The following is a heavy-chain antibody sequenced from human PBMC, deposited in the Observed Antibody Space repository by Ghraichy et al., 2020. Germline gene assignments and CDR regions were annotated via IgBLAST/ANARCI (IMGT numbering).Heavy chain of an antibody. V-gene: IGHV3-30*02. CDR2: IRYDGSNK. Sequence: WGSLRLSCAASGFIFSSYGMHWVRQAPGKGLEWVAFIRYDGSNKYYADSVKGRFTISRDNSKNTLYLQMNSLRAEDTAVYHCGKDRYYESSVDYYFDYWGQGTLVTVSS. D-gene: IGHD3-22*01. J-gene: IGHJ4*02. CDR1: GFIFSSYG. CDR3: GKDRYYESSVDYYFDY.